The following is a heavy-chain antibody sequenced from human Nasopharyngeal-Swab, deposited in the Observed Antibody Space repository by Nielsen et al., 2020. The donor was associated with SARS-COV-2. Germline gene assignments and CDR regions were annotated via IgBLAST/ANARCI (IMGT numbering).Heavy chain of an antibody. CDR3: ARANYEYLTGYNVDYYNTMDV. D-gene: IGHD3-9*01. CDR1: GGTFNTYA. V-gene: IGHV1-69*13. CDR2: IIPIFRRT. Sequence: SVKVSCKASGGTFNTYAFNWVRQAPGQGLEWMGGIIPIFRRTAYALEFQDRVTITADESRSTAYMDLSSLRSEDTAIYYCARANYEYLTGYNVDYYNTMDVWGQGTTVTVSS. J-gene: IGHJ6*02.